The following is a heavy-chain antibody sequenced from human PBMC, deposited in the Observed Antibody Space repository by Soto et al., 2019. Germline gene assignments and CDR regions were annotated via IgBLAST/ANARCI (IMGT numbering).Heavy chain of an antibody. J-gene: IGHJ6*02. CDR2: IFPGDPNV. D-gene: IGHD2-21*01. CDR3: ARSIVSGLMFPPGLDV. CDR1: GFSISSYW. Sequence: EVQLLQSGAQVKKPGESLKISCKGSGFSISSYWLGWVRQMPGKGLEWMGIIFPGDPNVRYNPSFQGQVTISAYTSINTAYLQCTSLKASDTPLYYCARSIVSGLMFPPGLDVWGQGTTVTVSS. V-gene: IGHV5-51*01.